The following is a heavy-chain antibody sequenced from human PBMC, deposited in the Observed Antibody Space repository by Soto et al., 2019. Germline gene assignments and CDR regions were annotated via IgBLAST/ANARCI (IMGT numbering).Heavy chain of an antibody. V-gene: IGHV3-23*01. CDR1: GFTFSFYA. CDR2: ISGSGGST. D-gene: IGHD3-16*01. CDR3: ARLTPPGAGWFDP. Sequence: GGSLRLSCAASGFTFSFYAMSWVRQAPGKGLEWVSAISGSGGSTYYADSVKGRFTISRDNAKNSLYLQMNSLRAEDTAVYYCARLTPPGAGWFDPWGQGTLVTVSS. J-gene: IGHJ5*02.